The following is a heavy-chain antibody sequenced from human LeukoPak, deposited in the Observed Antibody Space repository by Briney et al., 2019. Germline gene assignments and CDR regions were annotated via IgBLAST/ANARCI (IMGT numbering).Heavy chain of an antibody. V-gene: IGHV4-59*01. J-gene: IGHJ6*02. CDR2: IYYRGST. D-gene: IGHD3-16*01. Sequence: SETLSPTCAVSGGSISNYYWSWIRQPPGKGLEWIGYIYYRGSTNYNPSLKSRVTISVDTSKNQFSLKLSSVTAADTAVYYCARVGGDYGMDVWGQGTTVTVSS. CDR1: GGSISNYY. CDR3: ARVGGDYGMDV.